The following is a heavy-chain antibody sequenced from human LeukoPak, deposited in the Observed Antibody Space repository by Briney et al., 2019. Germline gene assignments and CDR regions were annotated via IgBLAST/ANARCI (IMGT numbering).Heavy chain of an antibody. V-gene: IGHV1-2*02. CDR1: GYTFTSYG. D-gene: IGHD1-26*01. Sequence: ASVKVSCKASGYTFTSYGISWVRQAPGQGLEWMGWINPNSGGTNYAQKFQGRVTMTRDTSISTAYMELSRLRSDDTAVYYCARDAWELLGYWGQGTLVTVSS. CDR3: ARDAWELLGY. CDR2: INPNSGGT. J-gene: IGHJ4*02.